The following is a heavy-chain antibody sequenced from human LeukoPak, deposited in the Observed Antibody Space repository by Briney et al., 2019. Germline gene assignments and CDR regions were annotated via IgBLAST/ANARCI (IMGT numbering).Heavy chain of an antibody. Sequence: NSSETLSLTCTVSGYSISSGYYWSWIRQPPGKGLEWIGYIYYSGSTNYNPSLKSRVTISVDTSKNQFSLKLSSVTAADTAVYYCARHIHSSSWYYFDYWGQGTLVTVSS. J-gene: IGHJ4*02. D-gene: IGHD6-13*01. CDR3: ARHIHSSSWYYFDY. CDR1: GYSISSGYY. CDR2: IYYSGST. V-gene: IGHV4-59*08.